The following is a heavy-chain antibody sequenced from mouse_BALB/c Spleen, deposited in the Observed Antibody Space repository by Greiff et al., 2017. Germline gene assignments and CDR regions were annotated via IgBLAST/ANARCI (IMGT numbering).Heavy chain of an antibody. J-gene: IGHJ2*01. CDR1: GFTFSSYG. Sequence: EVQLVESGGGLVQPGGSLKLSCAASGFTFSSYGMSWVRQTPDKRLELVATINSNGGSTYYPDSVKGRFTISRDNAKNTLYLQMSSLKSEDTAMYYCARDRWYPDYWGQGTTLTVSS. V-gene: IGHV5-6-3*01. CDR2: INSNGGST. D-gene: IGHD2-1*01. CDR3: ARDRWYPDY.